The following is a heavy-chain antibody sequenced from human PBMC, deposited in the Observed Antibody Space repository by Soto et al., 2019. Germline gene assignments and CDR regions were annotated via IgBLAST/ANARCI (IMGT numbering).Heavy chain of an antibody. D-gene: IGHD1-26*01. CDR1: GGSINFYY. CDR2: IYTSGSA. CDR3: TRDRSEGSGRYFWVDS. V-gene: IGHV4-4*07. J-gene: IGHJ4*02. Sequence: SETLSLTCTVSGGSINFYYWSWIRQPAGKGLEWIGRIYTSGSANYNPSLKSRVTMSVDTSKNQLSLKLRSATAADSAIYYCTRDRSEGSGRYFWVDSWGQGILVTVSS.